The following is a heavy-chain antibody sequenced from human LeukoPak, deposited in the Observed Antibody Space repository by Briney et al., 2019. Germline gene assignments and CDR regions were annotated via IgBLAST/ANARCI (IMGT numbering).Heavy chain of an antibody. CDR2: IYYSGST. Sequence: PSETLSPTCTVSGGSISSSSYYWGWIRQPPGKGLEWIGSIYYSGSTYYNPSLKSRVTISVDTSKNQFSLKLSSVTAADTAVYYCARAMVYVLNWFDPWGQGTLVTVSS. D-gene: IGHD2-8*01. V-gene: IGHV4-39*07. CDR1: GGSISSSSYY. J-gene: IGHJ5*02. CDR3: ARAMVYVLNWFDP.